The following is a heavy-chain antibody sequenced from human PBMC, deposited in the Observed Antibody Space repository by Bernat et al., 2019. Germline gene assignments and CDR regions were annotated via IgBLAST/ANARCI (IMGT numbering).Heavy chain of an antibody. J-gene: IGHJ3*02. CDR1: GGSISSGGYY. Sequence: QVQLQESGPGLVKPSQTLSLTCTVSGGSISSGGYYWSWIRQHPGKGLEWTGYIYYSGSTYYHPSLNSRATISVDTSKNQYSLKLSSVTAADTAVYYCARDLYSSSSGDAFDIWGQGTMVTVSS. V-gene: IGHV4-31*03. D-gene: IGHD6-6*01. CDR2: IYYSGST. CDR3: ARDLYSSSSGDAFDI.